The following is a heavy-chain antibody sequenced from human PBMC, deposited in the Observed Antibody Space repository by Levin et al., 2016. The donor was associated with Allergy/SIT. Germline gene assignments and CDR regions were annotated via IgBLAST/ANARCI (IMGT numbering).Heavy chain of an antibody. CDR2: IYQNDEK. V-gene: IGHV2-5*01. Sequence: WIRQPPGKALEWLALIYQNDEKRYSSSLKSRLTITQDTSKNQVVLTMINMDTVDTATYYCIHGWVGTWYLDLWGPGTLVTVSS. D-gene: IGHD6-13*01. J-gene: IGHJ2*01. CDR3: IHGWVGTWYLDL.